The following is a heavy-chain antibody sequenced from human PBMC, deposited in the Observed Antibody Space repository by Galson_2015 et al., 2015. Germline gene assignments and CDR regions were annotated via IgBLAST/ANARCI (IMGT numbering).Heavy chain of an antibody. Sequence: SLRLSGAASGFIFSNAWMSWVRQAPGKGLEWVGRIKSKSVGGTTDYAAPVKGRFTVSRDDSKNMAYLQMNSLNPEDTAMYYCTTDFSDGWFGGWGQGTLVTVPS. V-gene: IGHV3-15*01. CDR3: TTDFSDGWFGG. J-gene: IGHJ4*02. D-gene: IGHD3-10*01. CDR2: IKSKSVGGTT. CDR1: GFIFSNAW.